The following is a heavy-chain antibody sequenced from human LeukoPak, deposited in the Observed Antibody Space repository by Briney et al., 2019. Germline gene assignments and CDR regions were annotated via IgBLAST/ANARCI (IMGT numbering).Heavy chain of an antibody. CDR2: ISVYNGNT. CDR3: ARARMVGVPAAPYWFDP. V-gene: IGHV1-18*01. CDR1: GYTFTRYG. D-gene: IGHD2-2*01. Sequence: GASVKVSCKASGYTFTRYGISWVRQAPGKGLEWMGWISVYNGNTNYAQKLQGRVTMTTDTSTSTAYMELRSLRSDDTAVYYCARARMVGVPAAPYWFDPWGQGTLVTVSS. J-gene: IGHJ5*02.